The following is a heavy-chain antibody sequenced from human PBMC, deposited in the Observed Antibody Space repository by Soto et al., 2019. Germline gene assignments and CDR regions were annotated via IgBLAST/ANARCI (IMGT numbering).Heavy chain of an antibody. V-gene: IGHV3-21*01. CDR3: ARGNYGSGSNQYWYFDL. CDR1: GFTFNTYN. CDR2: ISTSGTYV. J-gene: IGHJ2*01. D-gene: IGHD3-10*01. Sequence: EVQLVESGGGLVKPGGSLRLSCAASGFTFNTYNMNWVRQAPGKGLEWVSSISTSGTYVHYGDSVKGRFTISRDNAKNSLYLQMNSLRAEDMAVYYCARGNYGSGSNQYWYFDLWGRGTLVSVSS.